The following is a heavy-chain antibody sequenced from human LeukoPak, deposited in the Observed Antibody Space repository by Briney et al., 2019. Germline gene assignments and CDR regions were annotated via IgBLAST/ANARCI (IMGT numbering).Heavy chain of an antibody. Sequence: ASVKVSCKASGYTFTSYAMHWVRQAPGQRLEWMGWINAGNGNAKYSQKFQGRVTITRDTSASTAYMELSSLRSEDTAVYYCAREVEREAAGHWGQGTLVTVSS. J-gene: IGHJ4*02. V-gene: IGHV1-3*01. CDR1: GYTFTSYA. CDR2: INAGNGNA. CDR3: AREVEREAAGH. D-gene: IGHD1-26*01.